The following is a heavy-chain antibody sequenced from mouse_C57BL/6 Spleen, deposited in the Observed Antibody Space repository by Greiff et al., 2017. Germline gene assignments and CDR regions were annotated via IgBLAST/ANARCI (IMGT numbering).Heavy chain of an antibody. CDR2: ISYSGST. J-gene: IGHJ4*01. CDR1: GYSITSGYD. CDR3: ARGYTLFYAMDY. D-gene: IGHD5-1-1*01. V-gene: IGHV3-1*01. Sequence: VQLQQSGPGMVKPSQSLSLTCTVTGYSITSGYDWHWIRHFPGNKLEWMGYISYSGSTNYNPSLKSRISITHDTSKNHFFLKLNSVTTEDTATYYCARGYTLFYAMDYWGQGTSVTVSS.